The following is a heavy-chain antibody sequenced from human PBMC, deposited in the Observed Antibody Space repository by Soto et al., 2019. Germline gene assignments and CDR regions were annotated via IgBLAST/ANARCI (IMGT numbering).Heavy chain of an antibody. J-gene: IGHJ3*02. V-gene: IGHV1-18*01. D-gene: IGHD3-22*01. CDR3: ARTKVLISLEAFDI. CDR2: ISTYTGNT. Sequence: QVQLVQSGTEVTEPGASVKVSCKTSGYTFTHYGISWVRQAPGHGLEWMGWISTYTGNTKYAQKLQGRVTLTTDTSTSTAYMELRSLRPDDTAMYYCARTKVLISLEAFDIWGQGTMLTVSA. CDR1: GYTFTHYG.